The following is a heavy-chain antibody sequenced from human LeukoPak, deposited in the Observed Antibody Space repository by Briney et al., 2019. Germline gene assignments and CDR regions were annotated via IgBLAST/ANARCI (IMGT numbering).Heavy chain of an antibody. V-gene: IGHV3-7*01. CDR2: IKQDGSEK. CDR3: VREVVAASYDAFDI. Sequence: PGGSLRLSCAASGFTFSSYWMSWVRQAPGKGLEWVANIKQDGSEKYYVDSVKGRFTISRDNAKNSLYLQMNSLRAEDTAVYYCVREVVAASYDAFDIWGQGTMVTVSS. J-gene: IGHJ3*02. D-gene: IGHD2-15*01. CDR1: GFTFSSYW.